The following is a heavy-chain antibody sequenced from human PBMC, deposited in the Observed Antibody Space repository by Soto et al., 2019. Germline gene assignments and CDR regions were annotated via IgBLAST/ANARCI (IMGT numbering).Heavy chain of an antibody. Sequence: GGSLRLSCAASGITFSGFTMNWVRQAPGRGLEWISYISRSGETIYYADSVKGRFTISRDNAENSLYLQMNSLRDEDTAVYYCASRHLADCRGTSCLYSIDYCGQGTSVTGSS. V-gene: IGHV3-48*02. J-gene: IGHJ4*02. CDR2: ISRSGETI. CDR1: GITFSGFT. D-gene: IGHD2-2*01. CDR3: ASRHLADCRGTSCLYSIDY.